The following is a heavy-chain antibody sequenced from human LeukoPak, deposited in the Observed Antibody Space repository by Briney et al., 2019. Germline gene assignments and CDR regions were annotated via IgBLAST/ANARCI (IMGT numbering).Heavy chain of an antibody. CDR1: GYTFTSYA. V-gene: IGHV7-4-1*02. Sequence: ASVKVSCKVSGYTFTSYAMNWVRQAPGQGLELMGWINTNTGNPTYAQGFTGRFVFSLDTSVSTAYLQISSLKAEDTAVYYCARDLRGDAFDIWGQGTMVTVSS. D-gene: IGHD5/OR15-5a*01. CDR3: ARDLRGDAFDI. J-gene: IGHJ3*02. CDR2: INTNTGNP.